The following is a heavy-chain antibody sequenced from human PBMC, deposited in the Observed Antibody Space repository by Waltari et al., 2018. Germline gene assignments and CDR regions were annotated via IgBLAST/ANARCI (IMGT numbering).Heavy chain of an antibody. CDR2: ISYDGSNK. Sequence: QVQLVESGGGVVQPGRSLRLSCAASGFTFSSYAMHWVRQAPGKGLEWVAVISYDGSNKYYADSVKGRFTISRDNSKNTLYLQMNSLRAEDTAVYYCATSSGYRNPPVYWGQGTLVTVSS. CDR1: GFTFSSYA. J-gene: IGHJ4*02. V-gene: IGHV3-30-3*01. CDR3: ATSSGYRNPPVY. D-gene: IGHD3-22*01.